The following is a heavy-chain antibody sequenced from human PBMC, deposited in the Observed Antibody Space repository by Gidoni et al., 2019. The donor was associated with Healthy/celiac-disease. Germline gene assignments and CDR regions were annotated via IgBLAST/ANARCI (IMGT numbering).Heavy chain of an antibody. Sequence: VQLVEGGGGFVQPGDSLRLSCSASGSTFRTYWMRWVRQAPGKGLEWVGSIKEEGSQKRYVDSVKGRFTISRDNAKSSVFLKMSGLGAEEMATYYCAKTGYGFEFGGQGTLVTVS. CDR2: IKEEGSQK. CDR1: GSTFRTYW. CDR3: AKTGYGFEF. D-gene: IGHD5-12*01. J-gene: IGHJ4*02. V-gene: IGHV3-7*03.